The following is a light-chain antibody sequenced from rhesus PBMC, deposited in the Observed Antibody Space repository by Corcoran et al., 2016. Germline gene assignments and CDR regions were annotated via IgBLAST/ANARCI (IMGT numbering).Light chain of an antibody. Sequence: DIQMTQSPSSLSASVGDRVTITCQASQSLSNYLSWYQQKPGKIPKLLIYRASSLQSGIPSRFSGSGSGTDFTITISRLQPEDFATYYCQQGYSYPRTFGQGTKVEIK. J-gene: IGKJ1*01. CDR1: QSLSNY. V-gene: IGKV1S9*01. CDR3: QQGYSYPRT. CDR2: RAS.